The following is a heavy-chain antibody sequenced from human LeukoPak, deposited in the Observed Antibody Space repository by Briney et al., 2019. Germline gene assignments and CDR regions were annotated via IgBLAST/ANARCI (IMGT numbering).Heavy chain of an antibody. J-gene: IGHJ4*02. CDR1: GYTFTGYY. Sequence: ASVKVSRKASGYTFTGYYMHWVRQAPGQGLEWMGWINPNSGGTNYVQKFQGRVTMTRDTSISTAYMELSRLRSDDTAVYYCARHSGYDIKFDYWGQGTLVTVSS. D-gene: IGHD5-12*01. CDR3: ARHSGYDIKFDY. CDR2: INPNSGGT. V-gene: IGHV1-2*02.